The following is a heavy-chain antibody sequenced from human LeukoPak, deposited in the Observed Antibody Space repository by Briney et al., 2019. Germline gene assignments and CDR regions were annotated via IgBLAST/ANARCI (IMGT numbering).Heavy chain of an antibody. V-gene: IGHV4-34*01. CDR1: GGSFSGYY. Sequence: SETLSLTCAVYGGSFSGYYWSWIRQPPGKGLEWIGEINHSGSTNYNPSLKSRATISVDTSKNQFSLKLSSVTAADTAVYYCAREATIEYFDYWGQGTLVTVSS. CDR2: INHSGST. CDR3: AREATIEYFDY. D-gene: IGHD5-12*01. J-gene: IGHJ4*02.